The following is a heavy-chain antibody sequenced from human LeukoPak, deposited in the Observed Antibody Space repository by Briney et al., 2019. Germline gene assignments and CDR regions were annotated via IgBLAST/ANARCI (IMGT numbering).Heavy chain of an antibody. J-gene: IGHJ4*02. Sequence: SETLSLTCTVSDGSISSYYWSWVRQAAGKGLEWIGRVYTSGTTKYNSSLKGRVTISVDKSKNQFSLKLTSVTAADTAVYYCASGGHDIQYYFQYWGQGTLVTVSS. CDR2: VYTSGTT. V-gene: IGHV4-4*07. CDR3: ASGGHDIQYYFQY. CDR1: DGSISSYY. D-gene: IGHD5-12*01.